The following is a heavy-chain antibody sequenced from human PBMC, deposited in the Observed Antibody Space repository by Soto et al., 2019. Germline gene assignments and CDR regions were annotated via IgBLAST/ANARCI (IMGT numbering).Heavy chain of an antibody. CDR2: ISSSSSYI. Sequence: GGSLRLSCAASGFTFSSYSMNWVRQAPGKGLEWVSSISSSSSYIYYADSVKGRFTISRDNAKNSLYLQMNSLRAEDTAVYYCARIAAMVFLTDYWGQGTLVTVSS. CDR3: ARIAAMVFLTDY. J-gene: IGHJ4*02. CDR1: GFTFSSYS. D-gene: IGHD5-18*01. V-gene: IGHV3-21*01.